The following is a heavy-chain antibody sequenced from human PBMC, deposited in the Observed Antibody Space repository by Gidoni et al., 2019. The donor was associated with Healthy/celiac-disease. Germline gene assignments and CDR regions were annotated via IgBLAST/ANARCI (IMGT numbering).Heavy chain of an antibody. J-gene: IGHJ4*02. CDR1: GFTFSNAW. CDR3: TGYYYDSSGYYNSAGTDDY. V-gene: IGHV3-15*01. D-gene: IGHD3-22*01. CDR2: IKSKTDGGTT. Sequence: EVQLVESGGGWVKPGGSLRLSCAASGFTFSNAWMSWVRQAPGKGLDWVGRIKSKTDGGTTDYAAPVKGRFTISRDDSKNTLYLQMNSLKTEDTAVYYCTGYYYDSSGYYNSAGTDDYWGQGTLVTVSS.